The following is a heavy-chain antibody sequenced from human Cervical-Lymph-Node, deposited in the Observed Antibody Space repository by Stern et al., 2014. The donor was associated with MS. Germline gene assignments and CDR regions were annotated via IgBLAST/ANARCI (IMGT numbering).Heavy chain of an antibody. CDR3: ARGEVYGFDI. J-gene: IGHJ3*02. Sequence: VQLVQSGPEMKKPGASVKVSCKAPGYTFLSYGLGWVRQAPGQGLEWMGWVSRLTRNTNYAQKFQDSVNMTTDTSTNTAFMELRRLRSAATAVYYCARGEVYGFDIWGQGTVVTVSA. CDR2: VSRLTRNT. D-gene: IGHD5/OR15-5a*01. CDR1: GYTFLSYG. V-gene: IGHV1-18*01.